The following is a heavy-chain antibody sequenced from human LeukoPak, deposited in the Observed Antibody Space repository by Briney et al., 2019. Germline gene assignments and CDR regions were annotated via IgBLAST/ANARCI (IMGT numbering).Heavy chain of an antibody. J-gene: IGHJ3*02. V-gene: IGHV4-38-2*02. Sequence: PSETLSLTCTVSGYSISSGYYWGWIRQPPGKGLEWIGSIYRSGSTYYNPSLKSRVTISVDMSKNQFSLKLSSVTAADTAVYYCARQQYDYVWGSYRYTPRLDAFDIWGQGTMVTVSS. D-gene: IGHD3-16*02. CDR3: ARQQYDYVWGSYRYTPRLDAFDI. CDR2: IYRSGST. CDR1: GYSISSGYY.